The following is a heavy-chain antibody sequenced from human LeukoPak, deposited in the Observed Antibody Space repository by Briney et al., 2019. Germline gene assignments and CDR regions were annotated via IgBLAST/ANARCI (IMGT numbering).Heavy chain of an antibody. V-gene: IGHV5-51*01. D-gene: IGHD4-17*01. CDR2: IYPGDSET. CDR1: GYTFTTYW. CDR3: ARCLDYGDYLNDAFDI. J-gene: IGHJ3*02. Sequence: GESLKISCKGSGYTFTTYWIGWVRQMPGKGLEWMGIIYPGDSETGYSPSFQGQVTISADKAISTAYLQWSSLKASDTAMYYCARCLDYGDYLNDAFDIWGQGTMVTVSS.